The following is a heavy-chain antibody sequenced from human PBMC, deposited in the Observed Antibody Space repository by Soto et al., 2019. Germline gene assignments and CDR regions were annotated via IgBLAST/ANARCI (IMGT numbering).Heavy chain of an antibody. V-gene: IGHV4-39*01. D-gene: IGHD2-21*01. J-gene: IGHJ5*02. Sequence: PSETLSLTCTVSGDSISSSYYWGWVRQPPGKGLECIGAVYYTGFTYYNPSLKSRLTISLDTSKNQFSLRLSSVTAADTAIYYCARLPVVVIALGYFDPWVRGNRMSVSS. CDR2: VYYTGFT. CDR3: ARLPVVVIALGYFDP. CDR1: GDSISSSYY.